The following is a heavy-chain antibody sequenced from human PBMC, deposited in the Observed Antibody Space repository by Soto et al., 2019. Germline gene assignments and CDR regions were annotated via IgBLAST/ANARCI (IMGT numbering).Heavy chain of an antibody. CDR2: INHSGST. V-gene: IGHV4-34*01. D-gene: IGHD3-16*02. CDR1: GGSFSGYY. Sequence: PSETLSLTCAVYGGSFSGYYWSWIRQPPGKGLEWIGEINHSGSTNYNPSLKSRVTISVDTSKNQFSLKLSSVTAADTAVYYCATANEDYVWGSYLSPLDYWGQGTLVTVSS. CDR3: ATANEDYVWGSYLSPLDY. J-gene: IGHJ4*02.